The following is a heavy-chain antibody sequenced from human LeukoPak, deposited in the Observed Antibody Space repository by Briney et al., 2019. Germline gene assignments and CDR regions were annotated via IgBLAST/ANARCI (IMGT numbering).Heavy chain of an antibody. CDR2: IGYSGAST. V-gene: IGHV3-23*01. CDR3: AKDRGSGWLHDAFDI. CDR1: GFTYNSYA. D-gene: IGHD6-19*01. Sequence: GGSLRLSCAAWGFTYNSYAMLGLPEAPERALEGVTYIGYSGASTYYADSVRGRFTISRDNSKNTLYLQMNSLRAEDTAIYYCAKDRGSGWLHDAFDIWGQGTMVTVSS. J-gene: IGHJ3*02.